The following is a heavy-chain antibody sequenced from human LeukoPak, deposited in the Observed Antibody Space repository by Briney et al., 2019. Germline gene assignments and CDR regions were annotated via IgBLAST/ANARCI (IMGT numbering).Heavy chain of an antibody. D-gene: IGHD4-23*01. CDR1: GFTFSTYG. CDR3: ATDTNLYGGPRASGGCDY. Sequence: QPGGSLRLSCAASGFTFSTYGMHWVRQAPGKGLEWVAVVWYDGSDKYYADSVKGRFTISRDNSKSTLYLQMNSLRAEDTAVYYCATDTNLYGGPRASGGCDYWGQGTLVTASS. V-gene: IGHV3-33*01. J-gene: IGHJ4*02. CDR2: VWYDGSDK.